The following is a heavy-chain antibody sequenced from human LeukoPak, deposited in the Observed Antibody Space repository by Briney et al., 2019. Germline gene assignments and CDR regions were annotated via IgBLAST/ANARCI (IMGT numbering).Heavy chain of an antibody. CDR1: GDSISDYY. CDR2: VHYTGRT. Sequence: PSETLSLTCTVSGDSISDYYWSWIRQPPGKGLEWIGYVHYTGRTDYNPSLKSRVTISIDTSKNQFSLRLSSVTAADTAVYYCARGGVSGERQGIDYWGQGTLVTVSS. D-gene: IGHD1-1*01. J-gene: IGHJ4*02. CDR3: ARGGVSGERQGIDY. V-gene: IGHV4-59*01.